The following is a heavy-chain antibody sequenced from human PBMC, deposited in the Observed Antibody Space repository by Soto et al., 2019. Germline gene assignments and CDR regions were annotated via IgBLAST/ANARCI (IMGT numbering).Heavy chain of an antibody. Sequence: SETLSLTCTVSGGSISSGGYYWSWIRQHPGKGLEWIGYIYYSGSTYYNPSLKSRVTISVDTSKNQFSLKLGSVTAADTAVYYCARGVIAPPLGSGYYYYYYMDVWGKGTTVTVSS. V-gene: IGHV4-31*03. CDR2: IYYSGST. CDR3: ARGVIAPPLGSGYYYYYYMDV. D-gene: IGHD3-16*02. J-gene: IGHJ6*03. CDR1: GGSISSGGYY.